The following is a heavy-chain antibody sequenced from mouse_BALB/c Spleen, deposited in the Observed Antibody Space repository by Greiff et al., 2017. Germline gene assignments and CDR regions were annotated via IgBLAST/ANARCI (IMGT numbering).Heavy chain of an antibody. J-gene: IGHJ4*01. D-gene: IGHD2-14*01. CDR2: ISYSGST. V-gene: IGHV3-2*02. CDR1: GYSITSDYA. Sequence: EVQGVESGPGLVKPSQSLSLTCTVTGYSITSDYAWNWIRQFPGNKLEWMGYISYSGSTSYNPSLKSRISITRDTSKNQFFLQLNSVTTEDTATYYCAYYRYNYAMDYWGQGTSVTVSS. CDR3: AYYRYNYAMDY.